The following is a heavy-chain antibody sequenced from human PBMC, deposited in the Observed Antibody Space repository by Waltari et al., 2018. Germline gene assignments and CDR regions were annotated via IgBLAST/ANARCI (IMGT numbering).Heavy chain of an antibody. CDR2: IIPILGIA. Sequence: QVQLVQSGAEVKKPGSSVKVSCKASGGTFSSYAISWVRQAPGQGLEWMGGIIPILGIANYAQKFQGRVTITADKSTSTAYMELSSLRSEDTAVYYCARGVVVVPDPYYYYYMDVWGKGTTVTVSS. V-gene: IGHV1-69*10. CDR3: ARGVVVVPDPYYYYYMDV. D-gene: IGHD2-2*01. CDR1: GGTFSSYA. J-gene: IGHJ6*03.